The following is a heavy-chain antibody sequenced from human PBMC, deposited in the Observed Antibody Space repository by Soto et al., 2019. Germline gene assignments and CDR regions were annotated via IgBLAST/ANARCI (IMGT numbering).Heavy chain of an antibody. Sequence: VQLVQSGAEVKKHGASVKVSCKASGYTFTSYGISWVRQAPGQGLEWMGWISAYNGNPNYAQKLQGRVTMTTDTSTSTAYMELRSVRSDDTAVYYCARKPLAMAAAGDDAFDIWGQGTMVTFSS. J-gene: IGHJ3*02. CDR3: ARKPLAMAAAGDDAFDI. V-gene: IGHV1-18*01. CDR1: GYTFTSYG. CDR2: ISAYNGNP. D-gene: IGHD6-13*01.